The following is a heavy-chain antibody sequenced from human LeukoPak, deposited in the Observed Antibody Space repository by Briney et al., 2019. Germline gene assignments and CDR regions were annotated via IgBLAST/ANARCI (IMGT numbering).Heavy chain of an antibody. CDR3: ARDQMYCTGGYCYFDY. CDR1: GFTFSSYW. CDR2: IKSDGSST. V-gene: IGHV3-74*01. J-gene: IGHJ4*02. D-gene: IGHD2-8*02. Sequence: GGSLRLSCAASGFTFSSYWMHWVRQAPGKGLVWVSRIKSDGSSTSYADSVKGRFTISRDNAKNTLYLQMNGVRAEDTAVYYCARDQMYCTGGYCYFDYWGRGTLVTVSS.